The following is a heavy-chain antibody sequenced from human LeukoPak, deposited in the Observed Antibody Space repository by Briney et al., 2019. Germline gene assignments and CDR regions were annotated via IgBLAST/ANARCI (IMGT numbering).Heavy chain of an antibody. J-gene: IGHJ4*02. CDR2: ISYDGSNK. Sequence: GGSLRLSCAASGFTFSRYGMHWVRQAPGKGLEWVAVISYDGSNKYYADSVKGRFTISRDNSKNTLYLQMNSLRGEDTAVYYCAKLGTTSVTTGYWGQGTLVTVSS. CDR1: GFTFSRYG. CDR3: AKLGTTSVTTGY. D-gene: IGHD4-17*01. V-gene: IGHV3-30*18.